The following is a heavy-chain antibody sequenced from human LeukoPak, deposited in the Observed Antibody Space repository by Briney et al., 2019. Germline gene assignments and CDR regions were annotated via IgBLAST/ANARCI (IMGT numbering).Heavy chain of an antibody. D-gene: IGHD3-9*01. J-gene: IGHJ3*02. CDR2: IYTSAST. Sequence: SQTLSLTCTVSGGSISSGSYYWSWIRQPAGKGLEWIGRIYTSASTNYNPSLKSRVTIPVDTSKNQFSPKLRSVTAADTTVYYCARIRYFDWLSRFDDAFDIWGQGTMVTVSS. CDR3: ARIRYFDWLSRFDDAFDI. V-gene: IGHV4-61*02. CDR1: GGSISSGSYY.